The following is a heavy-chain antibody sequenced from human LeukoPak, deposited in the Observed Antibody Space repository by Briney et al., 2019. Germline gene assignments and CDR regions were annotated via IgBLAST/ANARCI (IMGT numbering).Heavy chain of an antibody. V-gene: IGHV4-34*01. CDR2: INHSGSA. D-gene: IGHD1-26*01. Sequence: PSETLSLTCAVYGESFSGHQWTWIRQSPGKGLEWIGEINHSGSANSNPSLKSRVTISADTSKNQFSLKMRSVTAADTAIYYCARARETVGIDYWGQGTLVTVSS. CDR3: ARARETVGIDY. J-gene: IGHJ4*02. CDR1: GESFSGHQ.